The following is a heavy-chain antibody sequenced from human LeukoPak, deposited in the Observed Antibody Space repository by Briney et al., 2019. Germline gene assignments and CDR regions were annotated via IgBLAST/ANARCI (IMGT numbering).Heavy chain of an antibody. CDR1: GGYLSSYY. CDR2: IYYSENT. J-gene: IGHJ4*02. D-gene: IGHD3-16*01. CDR3: ARGPWGGYSDY. V-gene: IGHV4-59*01. Sequence: SETLSLTCTVSGGYLSSYYWNWIRQPPGKGLEWIGYIYYSENTNYNPSLKSRVTFSVDTSKNQFSLRLMSVTAADTAVYYCARGPWGGYSDYWGQGTLVTVSS.